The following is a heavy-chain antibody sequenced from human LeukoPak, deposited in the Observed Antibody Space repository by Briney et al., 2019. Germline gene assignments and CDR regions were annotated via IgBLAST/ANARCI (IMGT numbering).Heavy chain of an antibody. D-gene: IGHD5/OR15-5a*01. V-gene: IGHV3-30*18. CDR2: ISYDGSNK. J-gene: IGHJ4*02. CDR1: GFTFSSYG. Sequence: GRSLRLSCAASGFTFSSYGMHWVRQAPGKGLEWVAVISYDGSNKYYADSVKGRFTISRDNSKNTLYLQMNSLRAEDMAVYYCAKEGSTGYYYFDYWGQGTLVTVSS. CDR3: AKEGSTGYYYFDY.